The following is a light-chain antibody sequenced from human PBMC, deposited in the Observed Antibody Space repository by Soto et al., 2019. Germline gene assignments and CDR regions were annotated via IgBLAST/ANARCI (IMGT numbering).Light chain of an antibody. Sequence: DIQMTQSPSTLSASVGDRVTITCRASQSISSWLAWYQQKPGKAPKLLIYDASSLDSGVPSRFSGSGSGTEFTLTISSLQADDFATSYCQQYNSYSWTFGQGTKVEIK. CDR3: QQYNSYSWT. V-gene: IGKV1-5*01. J-gene: IGKJ1*01. CDR1: QSISSW. CDR2: DAS.